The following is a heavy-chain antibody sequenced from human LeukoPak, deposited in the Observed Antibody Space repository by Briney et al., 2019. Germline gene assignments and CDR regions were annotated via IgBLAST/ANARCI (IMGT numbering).Heavy chain of an antibody. Sequence: ASVKVSCKASGYTFTRYYMHWVRQAPGQGLEWMGWINPNSGGTNYAQKFQGRVTMTRDTSISTAYMELSRLRSDDTAVYYCARWFYYGSGRRQFDYWGQGALVTVSS. J-gene: IGHJ4*02. D-gene: IGHD3-10*01. V-gene: IGHV1-2*02. CDR1: GYTFTRYY. CDR2: INPNSGGT. CDR3: ARWFYYGSGRRQFDY.